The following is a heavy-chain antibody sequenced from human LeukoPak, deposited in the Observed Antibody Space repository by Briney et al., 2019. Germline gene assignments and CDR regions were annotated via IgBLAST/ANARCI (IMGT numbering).Heavy chain of an antibody. J-gene: IGHJ3*02. CDR2: IYYSGST. V-gene: IGHV4-59*08. CDR3: ARPNGGHGGRGAFDI. D-gene: IGHD2-8*01. CDR1: GGSISSYY. Sequence: SETLSLTCTVSGGSISSYYWSWIRQPPGKGLEWSGYIYYSGSTNYNTSLKSRVTISVDTSKNQFSLKLSSVTAADTAVYYCARPNGGHGGRGAFDIWGQGTMVTVSS.